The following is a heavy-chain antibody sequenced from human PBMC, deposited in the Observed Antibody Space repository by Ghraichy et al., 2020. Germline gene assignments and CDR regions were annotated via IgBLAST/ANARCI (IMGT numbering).Heavy chain of an antibody. D-gene: IGHD6-6*01. Sequence: ASVKVSCKASGYAFTNYGFSWVRQAPGQGLEWMGWINPCNGNTNYAQKLQGRVTMTTDTSTSTAYMERRGLRPDDTAGYYCAREPLYSSSSGPLDYWGQGTLVTVSS. CDR1: GYAFTNYG. CDR3: AREPLYSSSSGPLDY. CDR2: INPCNGNT. V-gene: IGHV1-18*01. J-gene: IGHJ4*02.